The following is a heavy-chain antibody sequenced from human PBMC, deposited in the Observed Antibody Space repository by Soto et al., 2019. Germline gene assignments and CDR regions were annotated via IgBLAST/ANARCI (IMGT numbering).Heavy chain of an antibody. CDR3: ARKRWSPRALWFDP. V-gene: IGHV4-34*01. CDR2: INHSGST. J-gene: IGHJ5*02. CDR1: GGSFSGYY. D-gene: IGHD2-15*01. Sequence: QVQLQQWGAGLLKPSETLSLTCAVYGGSFSGYYWSWIRQPPGKRLEGIGEINHSGSTNYNQSLKSRVTISVDTSKNQFSLKLSSVTAADTAVYYCARKRWSPRALWFDPWGQGTLVTVSS.